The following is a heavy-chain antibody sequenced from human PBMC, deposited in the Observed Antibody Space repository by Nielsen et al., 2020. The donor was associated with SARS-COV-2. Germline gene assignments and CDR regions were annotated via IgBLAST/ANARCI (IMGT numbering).Heavy chain of an antibody. V-gene: IGHV4-34*01. Sequence: SETLSLTCAVYGGSFSGYYWSWIRQPPGKGLEWIGEINHSGSTNYNPSLKSRVTISVDTSKNQFSLKLSSVTAADTAVYYCARGQPRYYYGSGMYYFDYWGQGTLVTVSS. D-gene: IGHD3-10*01. CDR1: GGSFSGYY. J-gene: IGHJ4*02. CDR2: INHSGST. CDR3: ARGQPRYYYGSGMYYFDY.